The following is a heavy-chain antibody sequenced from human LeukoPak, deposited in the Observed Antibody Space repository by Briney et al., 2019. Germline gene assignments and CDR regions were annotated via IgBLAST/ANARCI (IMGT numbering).Heavy chain of an antibody. CDR1: GGSISYYY. CDR2: IYYTGRT. V-gene: IGHV4-59*01. Sequence: SETPSLTCTVSGGSISYYYWTWIRQSPGKGLEWIGQIYYTGRTYYNPSLERRVTISLDTSRIQFSLIMTSVTAADTAMYYCARGGTYNDILSFDPWGQGTLVSVSS. D-gene: IGHD3-9*01. J-gene: IGHJ5*02. CDR3: ARGGTYNDILSFDP.